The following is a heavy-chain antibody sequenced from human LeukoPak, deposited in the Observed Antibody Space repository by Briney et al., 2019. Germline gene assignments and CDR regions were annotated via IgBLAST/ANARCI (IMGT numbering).Heavy chain of an antibody. D-gene: IGHD3-3*01. J-gene: IGHJ4*02. CDR3: ARLSLKVLEWSPTKGKETHYFDY. V-gene: IGHV4-38-2*02. Sequence: PSETLSLTCTVSGYSISSGYYWGWIRQPPGKGLEWIGSIYHSGSTYYNPSLKSRVTISVDTSKNQFSLKLNSVTAADTAVYYCARLSLKVLEWSPTKGKETHYFDYWGQGTLVTVSS. CDR1: GYSISSGYY. CDR2: IYHSGST.